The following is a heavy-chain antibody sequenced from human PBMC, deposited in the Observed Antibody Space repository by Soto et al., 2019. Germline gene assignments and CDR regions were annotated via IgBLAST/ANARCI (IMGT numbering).Heavy chain of an antibody. J-gene: IGHJ5*02. V-gene: IGHV4-59*01. CDR3: ARDLKEYCSDGKCNWFDP. D-gene: IGHD2-15*01. CDR2: ISYSGST. Sequence: SETLSLTCTVSGASISTYYWSWIRQPPGKGLEWIGYISYSGSTNYNPSLKSRVTISFDASKNEISLQVRSATAAYAAVYYCARDLKEYCSDGKCNWFDPWGQGTLVTVSS. CDR1: GASISTYY.